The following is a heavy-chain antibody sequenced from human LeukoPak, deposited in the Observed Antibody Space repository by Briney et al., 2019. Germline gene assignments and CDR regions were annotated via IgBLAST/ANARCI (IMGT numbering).Heavy chain of an antibody. J-gene: IGHJ4*02. V-gene: IGHV3-23*01. CDR1: GFTFSSYA. CDR3: AKGDGGFLAAGALDY. CDR2: ISGNGGST. Sequence: PGGSLRLSCAGSGFTFSSYAMSWVRQAPGKGLEWVSSISGNGGSTYYADSVKGRFTISRDNSKNTLYLQMNSLRAEDTAVYYCAKGDGGFLAAGALDYWGQGTLVTVSS. D-gene: IGHD6-13*01.